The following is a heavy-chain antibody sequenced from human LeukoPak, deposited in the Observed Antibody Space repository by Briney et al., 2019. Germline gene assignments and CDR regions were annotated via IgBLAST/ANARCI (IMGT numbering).Heavy chain of an antibody. J-gene: IGHJ4*02. V-gene: IGHV1-2*02. CDR2: INPNSGGT. Sequence: ASVKVSCKASGYTFTGYYMHWVRQAPGQGLEWMGWINPNSGGTNYAQKFQGRVTMTRDTSISTAYMELSRLRSDDTAVYYCARGFVVVTAILGYWGQGTLVTVSS. CDR3: ARGFVVVTAILGY. CDR1: GYTFTGYY. D-gene: IGHD2-21*02.